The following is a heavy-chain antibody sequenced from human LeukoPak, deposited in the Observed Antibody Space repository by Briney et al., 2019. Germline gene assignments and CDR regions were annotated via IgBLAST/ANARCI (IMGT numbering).Heavy chain of an antibody. Sequence: SGTLSLTCTVSGGSISRYYWSWMRQPPGKGREGRGDIYYSGSANYNPSLNTRVTISIHTSKNQFSLKLSSVTAADTAIYYCARVKQLLYGYYFDYWGQGTLVTVSS. CDR3: ARVKQLLYGYYFDY. D-gene: IGHD2-2*02. J-gene: IGHJ4*02. CDR2: IYYSGSA. CDR1: GGSISRYY. V-gene: IGHV4-59*01.